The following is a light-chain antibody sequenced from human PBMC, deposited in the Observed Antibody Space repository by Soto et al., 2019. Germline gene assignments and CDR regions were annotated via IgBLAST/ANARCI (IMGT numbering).Light chain of an antibody. CDR1: SSVVGGYNY. Sequence: QSVLTQPASVSSSPGQSIPISCTGTSSVVGGYNYVSWYQQQPGRAPKLMIHDVTYRPSGVSYRFSGSKSGNTASLTISGLQAEDEADYYCISYTDNNLYVFGTGTKVTVL. J-gene: IGLJ1*01. CDR2: DVT. V-gene: IGLV2-14*01. CDR3: ISYTDNNLYV.